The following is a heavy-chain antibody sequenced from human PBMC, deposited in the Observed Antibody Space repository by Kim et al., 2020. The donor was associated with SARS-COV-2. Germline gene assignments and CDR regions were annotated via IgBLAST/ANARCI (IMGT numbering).Heavy chain of an antibody. V-gene: IGHV3-30-3*01. Sequence: GGSLRLSCAASRFTFSGYTMHWVRQAPGKGLEWVAVISYDGNNEYYADSVKGRFTVSRDNSKNTVFLQVNSLRAEDTAVYYCARDNSGTGVPAIAYFDHWGQGTLVTVSS. CDR2: ISYDGNNE. CDR1: RFTFSGYT. D-gene: IGHD5-12*01. CDR3: ARDNSGTGVPAIAYFDH. J-gene: IGHJ4*02.